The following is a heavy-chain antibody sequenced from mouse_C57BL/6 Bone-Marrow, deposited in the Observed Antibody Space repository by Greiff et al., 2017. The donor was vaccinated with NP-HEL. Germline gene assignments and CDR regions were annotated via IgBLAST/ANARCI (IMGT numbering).Heavy chain of an antibody. CDR2: IYPYNGVS. CDR1: GYSFTGYY. Sequence: VQLQQSGPELVKPGASVKISCTASGYSFTGYYMPWVRQSHENILDWIGYIYPYNGVSSYHQTFKGRAPLTVDNSSSTAYMVLRSLTAEDSAVYYCARLGYGSSYGFADWGKGTLVTVSA. J-gene: IGHJ3*01. D-gene: IGHD1-1*01. V-gene: IGHV1-31*01. CDR3: ARLGYGSSYGFAD.